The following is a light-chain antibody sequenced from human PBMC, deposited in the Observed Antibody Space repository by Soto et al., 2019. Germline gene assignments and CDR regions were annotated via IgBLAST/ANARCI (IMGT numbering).Light chain of an antibody. V-gene: IGLV2-11*01. Sequence: QSVLTQPRSVSGSPGQSVPISCTGTSSDIGGSNYVSWYQHHPGKAPKLMIYDVSKRPSGVPDRFSGSKSGNTASLTISGLQAEDEADYYCCSYAGGCTLVLGGGTKLTVL. CDR3: CSYAGGCTLV. CDR2: DVS. J-gene: IGLJ3*02. CDR1: SSDIGGSNY.